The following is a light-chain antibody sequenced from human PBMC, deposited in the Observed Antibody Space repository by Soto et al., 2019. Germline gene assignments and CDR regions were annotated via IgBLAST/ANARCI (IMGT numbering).Light chain of an antibody. V-gene: IGKV1-5*01. Sequence: DIQMTQSPSTLSASVGDRVTITCRASHYISTWLAWYQQKPGKAPKLLIYDASSLQGGVPSRFSGSGSGTEFTLTISSLQPDDFATYYCQQYNSYSRTFGQGTKVDNK. J-gene: IGKJ1*01. CDR1: HYISTW. CDR3: QQYNSYSRT. CDR2: DAS.